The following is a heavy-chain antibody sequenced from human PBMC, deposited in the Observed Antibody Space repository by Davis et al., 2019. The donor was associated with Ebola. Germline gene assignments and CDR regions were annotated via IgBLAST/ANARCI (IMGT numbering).Heavy chain of an antibody. D-gene: IGHD6-19*01. V-gene: IGHV1-18*01. CDR2: ISAYNGNT. CDR3: ARVPGYSSGWYLFDY. CDR1: GYTFTSYG. Sequence: ASVKVSCKASGYTFTSYGISWVRQAPGQGLEWMGWISAYNGNTNYAQKLQGRVTMTTDTSTSTAYMELSSLRSEDTAVYYCARVPGYSSGWYLFDYWGQGTLVTVSS. J-gene: IGHJ4*02.